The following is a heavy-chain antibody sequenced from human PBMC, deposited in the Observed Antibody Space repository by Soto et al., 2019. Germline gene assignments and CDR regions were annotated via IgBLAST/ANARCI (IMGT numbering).Heavy chain of an antibody. CDR3: ARRTFGTSRSFDI. Sequence: GGSLRLSCAASGFAFSSHPMSWVRQAPERGLEWVSGISDGGDLTYNADSVKGRFTISRDNSKNTLFLQMNSLRAEDTAVYYCARRTFGTSRSFDIWGQGTMVTV. V-gene: IGHV3-23*01. J-gene: IGHJ3*02. D-gene: IGHD3-16*01. CDR1: GFAFSSHP. CDR2: ISDGGDLT.